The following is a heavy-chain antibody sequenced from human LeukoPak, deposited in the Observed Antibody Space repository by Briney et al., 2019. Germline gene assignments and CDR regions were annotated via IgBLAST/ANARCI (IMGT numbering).Heavy chain of an antibody. Sequence: SETLSLTCTVSGGSISSYYWSWIRQPPGKGLEWIGYIYYSGSTNYNPSLKSRVTISVDTSKNQFSLKLSSVTAADTAVYYCASLGGSSWSTGDYWGQGTLVTVSS. V-gene: IGHV4-59*08. D-gene: IGHD6-13*01. CDR1: GGSISSYY. CDR2: IYYSGST. J-gene: IGHJ4*02. CDR3: ASLGGSSWSTGDY.